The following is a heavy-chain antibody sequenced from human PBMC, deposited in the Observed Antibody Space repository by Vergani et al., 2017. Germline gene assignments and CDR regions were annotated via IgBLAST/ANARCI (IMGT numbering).Heavy chain of an antibody. Sequence: QLQLQESGPGLVKPSETLSLTCTVSGGSISSSSYYWGWIRQPPGKGLEWIGYIYYSGSTYYNPSLKSRVTISVDTSKNQFSLQRSPVTAADTAVYYWPRISTYYDIWTGYWPPYYFDYWGQGTLVTVSS. J-gene: IGHJ4*02. D-gene: IGHD3-9*01. CDR1: GGSISSSSYY. CDR2: IYYSGST. CDR3: PRISTYYDIWTGYWPPYYFDY. V-gene: IGHV4-39*07.